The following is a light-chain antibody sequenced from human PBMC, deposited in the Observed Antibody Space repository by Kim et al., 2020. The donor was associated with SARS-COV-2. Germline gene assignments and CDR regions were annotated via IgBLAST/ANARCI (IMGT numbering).Light chain of an antibody. CDR3: QQYHDWPRT. V-gene: IGKV3-15*01. CDR2: GAS. Sequence: VSPGESATRSCRASQTISTSLAWYQQKPGQAPRLLIYGASTRATGIPARFSGSGSGTEFTLTITSLQSEVFAVYYCQQYHDWPRTFGQGTKVDIK. CDR1: QTISTS. J-gene: IGKJ1*01.